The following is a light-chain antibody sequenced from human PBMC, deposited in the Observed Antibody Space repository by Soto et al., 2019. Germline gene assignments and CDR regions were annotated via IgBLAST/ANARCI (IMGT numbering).Light chain of an antibody. CDR3: QTWGTGFQV. Sequence: QLVLTQSPSASASLGASVRLTCTLSSGHSSYAIAWHQKQPGKSPRYLMDLKNDGSHTKGDGIPDRFSGSSSGAERSLIISILQSEDEADYYCQTWGTGFQVFGGGTQLTVL. V-gene: IGLV4-69*01. J-gene: IGLJ2*01. CDR2: LKNDGSH. CDR1: SGHSSYA.